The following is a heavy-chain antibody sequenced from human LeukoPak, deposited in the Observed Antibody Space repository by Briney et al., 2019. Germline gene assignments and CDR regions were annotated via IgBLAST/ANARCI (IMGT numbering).Heavy chain of an antibody. CDR3: TKDPLDY. Sequence: GGSLRLSCAASGFTFHIYAMNRVRQAPGKGLEWVSAINGGGYGTYYADSVRGRFTIYRDNSKNTLYLQMNSLRAEDTAVYYCTKDPLDYWGQGTLVTVSS. CDR1: GFTFHIYA. J-gene: IGHJ4*02. CDR2: INGGGYGT. V-gene: IGHV3-23*01.